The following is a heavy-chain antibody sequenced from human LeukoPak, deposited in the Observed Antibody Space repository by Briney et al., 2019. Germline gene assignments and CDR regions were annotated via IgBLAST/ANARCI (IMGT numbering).Heavy chain of an antibody. D-gene: IGHD3-3*01. CDR2: ISDSGGST. Sequence: PGGSLRPSCAASGFTFSSYAMSWVRQAPGKGLEWVSAISDSGGSTYYADSVKGRFTISRDNSKNTLYLQMNSLRAEDTAVYYCAKQDFWSGYSDYWGQGTLVTVSS. V-gene: IGHV3-23*01. CDR1: GFTFSSYA. J-gene: IGHJ4*02. CDR3: AKQDFWSGYSDY.